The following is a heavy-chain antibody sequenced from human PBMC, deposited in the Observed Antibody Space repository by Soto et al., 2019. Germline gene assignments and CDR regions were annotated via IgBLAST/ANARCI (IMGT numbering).Heavy chain of an antibody. CDR1: GGTFSSYA. D-gene: IGHD2-8*01. J-gene: IGHJ4*02. CDR3: ASACTNGVCYHFDY. V-gene: IGHV1-69*13. CDR2: IIPIFGTA. Sequence: AASVKVSCKASGGTFSSYAISWVRQAPGQGLEWMGGIIPIFGTANYAQKFQGRVTITADESTSTAYMELSSLRSEDTAVYYCASACTNGVCYHFDYWGQGTLVTVSS.